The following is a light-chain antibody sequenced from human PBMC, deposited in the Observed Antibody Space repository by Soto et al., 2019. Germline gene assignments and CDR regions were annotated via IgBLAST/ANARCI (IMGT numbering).Light chain of an antibody. V-gene: IGKV3-20*01. CDR2: GAS. CDR1: QRVSSSY. J-gene: IGKJ1*01. CDR3: QQYEGSSRT. Sequence: DIVSPQSPAPLALSPGERATLSYSASQRVSSSYLAGSQQKPGHAPRRPILGASSRATGIPDRYRGSVSGTDFTLTLRSLECKDFAVYHCQQYEGSSRTFGQGTKVDIK.